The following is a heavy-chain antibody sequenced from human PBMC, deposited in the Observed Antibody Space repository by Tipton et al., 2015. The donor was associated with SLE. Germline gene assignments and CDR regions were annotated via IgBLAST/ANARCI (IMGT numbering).Heavy chain of an antibody. CDR3: ARDRNRSGSLYY. J-gene: IGHJ4*01. D-gene: IGHD1-26*01. V-gene: IGHV4-38-2*02. CDR2: IYHSGTT. Sequence: TLSLTCTVSGGSISSYYWSWIRQPPGKGLEWIGSIYHSGTTYYNPSLKSRVTISVDTSKNQFSLKLSSVTAADTAVYYCARDRNRSGSLYYCGQGTLVTVSS. CDR1: GGSISSYY.